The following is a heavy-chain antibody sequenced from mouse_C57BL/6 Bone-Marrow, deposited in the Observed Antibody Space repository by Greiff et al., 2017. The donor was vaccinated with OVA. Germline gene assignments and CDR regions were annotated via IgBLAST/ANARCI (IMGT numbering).Heavy chain of an antibody. CDR2: IDPENGDT. CDR1: GFNIKDDY. CDR3: TTITTN. J-gene: IGHJ2*01. D-gene: IGHD1-1*01. V-gene: IGHV14-4*01. Sequence: VHVKQSGAELVRPGASVKLSCTASGFNIKDDYMHWVKQRPEQGLEWIGWIDPENGDTEYASKFQGKATITADTSSNTAYLQLSSLTSEDTAVYYCTTITTNWGQGTTLTVSS.